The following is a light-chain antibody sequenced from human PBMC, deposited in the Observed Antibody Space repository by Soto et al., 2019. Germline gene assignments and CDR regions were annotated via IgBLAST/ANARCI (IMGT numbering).Light chain of an antibody. V-gene: IGKV1-27*01. CDR2: AAS. J-gene: IGKJ1*01. CDR3: QKYNSAPRT. Sequence: DIQMTQSPSSLSASVGDRFTIICRASQGISNYLAWYQQKPGKVPKLLIYAASTLQSGVPSRFSGSGSGTDFTLTISSLQPEDVATYYCQKYNSAPRTFGQGTKVEIK. CDR1: QGISNY.